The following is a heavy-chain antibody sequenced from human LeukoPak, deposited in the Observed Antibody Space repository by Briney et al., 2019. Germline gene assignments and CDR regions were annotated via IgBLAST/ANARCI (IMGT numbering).Heavy chain of an antibody. CDR1: GFTFTSSA. D-gene: IGHD3-22*01. CDR2: IVVGSGNT. V-gene: IGHV1-58*02. Sequence: GTSVKVSCKASGFTFTSSAIQWVRQARGQRLGWIGLIVVGSGNTNYAQKFQERVTITRDMSTSTAYMELSSLRSEDTAVYYCAAAPYYYDSSGYYPFDYWGQGTLVTVSS. J-gene: IGHJ4*02. CDR3: AAAPYYYDSSGYYPFDY.